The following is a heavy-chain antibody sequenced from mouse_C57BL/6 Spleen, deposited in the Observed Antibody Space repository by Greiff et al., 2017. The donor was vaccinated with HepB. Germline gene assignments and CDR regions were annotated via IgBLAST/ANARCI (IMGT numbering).Heavy chain of an antibody. Sequence: VQLQQSGAELVKPGASVKISCKASGYAFSSYWMNWVKQRPGKGLEWIGQIYPGDGDTNYNGKFKGKATLTADKSSSTAYMQLSSLTSEDSAVYFCARWVRTTVVAYYFDYWGQGTTLTVSS. J-gene: IGHJ2*01. CDR3: ARWVRTTVVAYYFDY. CDR2: IYPGDGDT. D-gene: IGHD1-1*01. CDR1: GYAFSSYW. V-gene: IGHV1-80*01.